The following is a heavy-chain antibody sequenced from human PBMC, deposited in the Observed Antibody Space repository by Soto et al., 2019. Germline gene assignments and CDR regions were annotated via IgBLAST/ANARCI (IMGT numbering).Heavy chain of an antibody. CDR1: GFTFSSYG. CDR2: ISYDGSNK. V-gene: IGHV3-30*18. CDR3: SNCGSGSYYIG. J-gene: IGHJ4*02. D-gene: IGHD3-10*01. Sequence: QVQLVESGGGVVQPGRSLRLSCAASGFTFSSYGMHWVRQAPGKGLEWVAVISYDGSNKYYADSVKGRFTISRDNSKNTLYLQMNSLRAEDTAVYYCSNCGSGSYYIGWGQGTLVTVSS.